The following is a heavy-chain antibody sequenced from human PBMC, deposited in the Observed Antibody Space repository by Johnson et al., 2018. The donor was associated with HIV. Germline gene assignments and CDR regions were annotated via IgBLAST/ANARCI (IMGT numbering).Heavy chain of an antibody. CDR2: IRYDGSNQ. CDR3: VKMYYNFWSGYSAQMDAFDV. V-gene: IGHV3-30*02. J-gene: IGHJ3*01. CDR1: GFTFSSYG. Sequence: QVQLVESGGGVVQPGGSLRLSCAASGFTFSSYGMHWVRQAPGKGLEWVAFIRYDGSNQYYAASVKGRFTISRDNSKNTLYLEMYSLRVEDTAVYYCVKMYYNFWSGYSAQMDAFDVWGQGTMVTVSS. D-gene: IGHD3-3*01.